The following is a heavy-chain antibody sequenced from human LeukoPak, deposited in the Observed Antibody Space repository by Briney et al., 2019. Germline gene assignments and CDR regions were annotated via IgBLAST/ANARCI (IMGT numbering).Heavy chain of an antibody. CDR2: ISADGGTT. D-gene: IGHD6-25*01. V-gene: IGHV3-64*01. Sequence: GGSLRLSCAASGFSFRGYGMHWVRQAPGRGLEYVSAISADGGTTDYLNSVKGRFTISRDNSKNTLYLQMGRLRSDDTAIYYCARGRRGPPFDFWGQGTVVTVAS. J-gene: IGHJ4*02. CDR1: GFSFRGYG. CDR3: ARGRRGPPFDF.